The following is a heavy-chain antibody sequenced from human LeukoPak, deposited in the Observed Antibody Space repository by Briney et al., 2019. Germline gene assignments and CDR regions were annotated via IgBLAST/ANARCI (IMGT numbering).Heavy chain of an antibody. J-gene: IGHJ3*02. D-gene: IGHD2-2*01. V-gene: IGHV3-48*03. CDR3: ARLLVVPAAMSEVNAFDI. CDR1: GFTFSACE. CDR2: ISRSGSTR. Sequence: GGSLRLSCAISGFTFSACELTWVRQAPGKGLEWVSYISRSGSTRYYADSVKGRFTISRDNAKNSLYLQMNSLRAEDTAVYYCARLLVVPAAMSEVNAFDIWGQGTMVTVSS.